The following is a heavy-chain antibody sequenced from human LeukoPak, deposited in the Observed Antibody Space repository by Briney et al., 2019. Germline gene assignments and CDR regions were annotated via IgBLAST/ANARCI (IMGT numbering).Heavy chain of an antibody. CDR3: ARDRRYHYESSGYFGGPFDN. V-gene: IGHV1-69*13. CDR1: GGTFSSET. Sequence: SVKVSCKASGGTFSSETISWVRQAPGQGLEWMGGIIPIFKTADYAQKFQGRVTLTADEFTSTAYMELSSLRSDDTALYYCARDRRYHYESSGYFGGPFDNWGQGTLVTVSS. D-gene: IGHD3-22*01. J-gene: IGHJ4*02. CDR2: IIPIFKTA.